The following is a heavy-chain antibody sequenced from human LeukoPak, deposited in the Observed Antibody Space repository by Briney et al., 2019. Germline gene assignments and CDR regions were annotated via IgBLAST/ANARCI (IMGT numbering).Heavy chain of an antibody. J-gene: IGHJ4*02. V-gene: IGHV4-34*01. D-gene: IGHD5-18*01. CDR2: INHSGST. CDR1: GGSLSGYY. Sequence: SETLSLTCAVYGGSLSGYYWSWIRQPPGKGLEWIGEINHSGSTNYIPSLKSRVTISGDTSKNQFSLRLSSVTAADTAVYYCAGLRGYSYGYVDYWGQGTLVTVSS. CDR3: AGLRGYSYGYVDY.